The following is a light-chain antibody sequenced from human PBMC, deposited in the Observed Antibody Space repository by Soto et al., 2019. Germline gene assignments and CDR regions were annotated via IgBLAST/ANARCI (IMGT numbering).Light chain of an antibody. J-gene: IGKJ5*01. CDR2: GAS. CDR1: QAVNTR. V-gene: IGKV3-11*01. Sequence: EIVLTQSPATLSAFPGDRVTLSCRASQAVNTRLAWYQQIPGQTPRLLIYGASTRATGIPVRFSGSGSGTDFTLTISSLEPEDFAVYYCQQRSNWPLTFGQGTRLEIK. CDR3: QQRSNWPLT.